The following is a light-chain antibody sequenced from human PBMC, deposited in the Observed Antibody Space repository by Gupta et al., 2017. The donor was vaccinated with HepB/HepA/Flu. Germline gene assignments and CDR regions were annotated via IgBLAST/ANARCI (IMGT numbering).Light chain of an antibody. CDR2: GVS. CDR1: QSVRDSQ. V-gene: IGKV3-20*01. CDR3: QQYDSSTWT. J-gene: IGKJ1*01. Sequence: EIVLTQSPGTLSLSPGERATLSCRTSQSVRDSQLAWYQHKPGQAPRILIYGVSTRATGVPDRVSGSGSGTDFTLTISRLEPEDFAVYYCQQYDSSTWTFGPGTKVEIK.